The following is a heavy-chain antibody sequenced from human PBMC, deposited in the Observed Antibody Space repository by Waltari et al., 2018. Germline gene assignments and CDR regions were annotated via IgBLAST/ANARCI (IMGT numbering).Heavy chain of an antibody. D-gene: IGHD3-22*01. CDR2: IYEGGST. V-gene: IGHV4-38-2*01. CDR3: ARGPVFKYYYHAFDI. J-gene: IGHJ3*02. Sequence: QVQLQESGPGLVKPSETLSLTCAVSGFSISRGSYWDWVRQPPGKGLEGIGSIYEGGSTDHDPSLKSRRTISIDTSKNQFSLKLTSVTAADTAMYYCARGPVFKYYYHAFDIWGQGTMVTVSS. CDR1: GFSISRGSY.